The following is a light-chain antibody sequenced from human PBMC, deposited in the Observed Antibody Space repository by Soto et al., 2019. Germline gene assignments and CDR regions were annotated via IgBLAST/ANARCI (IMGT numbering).Light chain of an antibody. CDR2: ASS. Sequence: DLLMTQPPSSLSASVGDRVTITCRASQSIGSYLHWYQQKEGRAPALLVYASSNLQSGVPSRFSGSGSATDFTLTIKSLQPEDVATYYCQQGYSSPWTFGQGTKVELK. J-gene: IGKJ1*01. V-gene: IGKV1-39*01. CDR3: QQGYSSPWT. CDR1: QSIGSY.